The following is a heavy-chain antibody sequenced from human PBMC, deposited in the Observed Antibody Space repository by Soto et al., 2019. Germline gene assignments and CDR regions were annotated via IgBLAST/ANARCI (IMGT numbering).Heavy chain of an antibody. CDR2: IDYSGST. Sequence: QLQLQESGPGLVKPSETLSLTCTVSGGSISSSSYYWGWIRQPPGKGPGWIGSIDYSGSTYYNPSLKTRVTISVDTSKNQFSLKLSSVTAADTAVYYCARQLAVADYYFDYWGQGTLVTVSS. CDR1: GGSISSSSYY. V-gene: IGHV4-39*01. CDR3: ARQLAVADYYFDY. J-gene: IGHJ4*02. D-gene: IGHD6-19*01.